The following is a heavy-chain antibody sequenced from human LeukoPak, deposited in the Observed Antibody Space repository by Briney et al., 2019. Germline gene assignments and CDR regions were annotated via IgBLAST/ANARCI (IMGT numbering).Heavy chain of an antibody. Sequence: GGSLRLSCAASGFTFSTYWMGWVRQAPGKGLEWVANIKQDGSEKYYVDSVEGRFTISRDNAKNSLYLQMNSLRAEDTAVYYCATDYFDIGGPFVWGQGTLVTVSS. V-gene: IGHV3-7*01. D-gene: IGHD3-22*01. CDR1: GFTFSTYW. CDR3: ATDYFDIGGPFV. J-gene: IGHJ4*02. CDR2: IKQDGSEK.